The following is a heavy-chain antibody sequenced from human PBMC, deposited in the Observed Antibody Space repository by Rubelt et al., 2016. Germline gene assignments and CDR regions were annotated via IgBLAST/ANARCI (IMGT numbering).Heavy chain of an antibody. D-gene: IGHD3-22*01. V-gene: IGHV3-30*04. J-gene: IGHJ4*02. Sequence: GRSLRLSCAASGFTFSSYAMHWVRQAPGKGLEWVAVISYDGSNKYYADSVKGRFTISRDNSKNTLYLQMNSLRAEDTAVYYCARASAQPPTYYYDSSGYLFDYWGQGTLVTVSS. CDR1: GFTFSSYA. CDR3: ARASAQPPTYYYDSSGYLFDY. CDR2: ISYDGSNK.